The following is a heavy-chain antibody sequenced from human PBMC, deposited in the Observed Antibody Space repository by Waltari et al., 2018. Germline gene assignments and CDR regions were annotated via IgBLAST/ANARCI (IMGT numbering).Heavy chain of an antibody. J-gene: IGHJ5*02. V-gene: IGHV1-2*06. CDR3: ARVRGRIAAAGTWWFDP. CDR1: GYTFTGYY. Sequence: QVQLVQSGAEVKKPGASVKVSCKASGYTFTGYYMNWVRQAPRQGLEWMGRINPNRCGTNYAQKFQGRVTMNRDTSISTAYMELSRLRSDDTAVYYCARVRGRIAAAGTWWFDPWGQGTLVTVSS. D-gene: IGHD6-13*01. CDR2: INPNRCGT.